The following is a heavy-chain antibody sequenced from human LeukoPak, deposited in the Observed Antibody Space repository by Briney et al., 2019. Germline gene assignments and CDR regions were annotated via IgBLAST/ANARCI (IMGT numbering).Heavy chain of an antibody. D-gene: IGHD3-10*01. V-gene: IGHV3-64D*09. CDR2: IYTDGGGT. Sequence: GGSLRLSCSGSGLTLSTYAMHWVRQAPGEGREYVSAIYTDGGGTYYADSVKGRFTISRDKSKNTLYLQMRSLRAEDTAVYYCMTRDTSGYWGQGTLVTVSS. CDR3: MTRDTSGY. J-gene: IGHJ4*02. CDR1: GLTLSTYA.